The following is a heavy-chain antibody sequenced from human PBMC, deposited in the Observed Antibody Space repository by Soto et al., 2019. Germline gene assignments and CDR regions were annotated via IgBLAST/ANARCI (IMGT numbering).Heavy chain of an antibody. V-gene: IGHV3-53*01. CDR3: ARGGSISNLRGWCDP. D-gene: IGHD3-3*02. Sequence: EVQLVESGGGLIQPGGSLRLSCAASGLTVNSNFMSWVRQAPGKGPEWVSVMYSGGSTYYADSVRGRFTISRDNFKNTLYLQMSSLSAEDTAVYYCARGGSISNLRGWCDPWGQGTLVTVSA. J-gene: IGHJ5*02. CDR2: MYSGGST. CDR1: GLTVNSNF.